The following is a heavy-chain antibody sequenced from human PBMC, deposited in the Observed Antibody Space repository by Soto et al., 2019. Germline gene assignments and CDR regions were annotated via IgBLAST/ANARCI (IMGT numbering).Heavy chain of an antibody. CDR1: GGSFSGYY. D-gene: IGHD2-2*01. Sequence: SETLSLTCAVYGGSFSGYYWSWIRQPPGKGLEWIGEINHSGSTNYNPSLKSRVTISVDTSKNQFSLKLSSVTAADTAVYYCAREGCSSTSCYFYYYYYGMDVWGQGTTVTVS. CDR2: INHSGST. CDR3: AREGCSSTSCYFYYYYYGMDV. V-gene: IGHV4-34*01. J-gene: IGHJ6*02.